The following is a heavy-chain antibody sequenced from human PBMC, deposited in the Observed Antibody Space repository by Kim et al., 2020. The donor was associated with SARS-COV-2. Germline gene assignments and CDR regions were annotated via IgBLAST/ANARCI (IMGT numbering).Heavy chain of an antibody. CDR2: ISGSGGST. V-gene: IGHV3-23*01. CDR1: GFTFSSYA. D-gene: IGHD3-9*01. J-gene: IGHJ4*02. Sequence: GGSLRLSCAASGFTFSSYAMSWVRQAPGKGLEWVSAISGSGGSTYYADSVKGRFTISRDNSKNTLYLQMNSLRAEDTAVYYCAKRASRIFDWSYYFDYWGQGTLVTVSS. CDR3: AKRASRIFDWSYYFDY.